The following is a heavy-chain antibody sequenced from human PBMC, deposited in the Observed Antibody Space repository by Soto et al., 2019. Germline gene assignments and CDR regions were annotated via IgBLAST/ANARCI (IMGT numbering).Heavy chain of an antibody. CDR2: ISGSGGDT. CDR1: GFSFGTYG. J-gene: IGHJ3*02. Sequence: GGSLRLSCAASGFSFGTYGMSWVRQAPGKGLEWVSVISGSGGDTYYADSVKGRFTISRDNSKNTLHLQMNSLRAEDTAIYYCAKSHRYCTGGTCGAVDIWGQGTMVTVSS. CDR3: AKSHRYCTGGTCGAVDI. V-gene: IGHV3-23*01. D-gene: IGHD2-8*02.